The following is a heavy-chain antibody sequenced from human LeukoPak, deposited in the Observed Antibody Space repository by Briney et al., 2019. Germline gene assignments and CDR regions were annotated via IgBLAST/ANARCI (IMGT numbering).Heavy chain of an antibody. Sequence: ASVKVSCKVSGYTLTELSMYWVRQAPGKGLEWMGGFDPEDGETIYAQKFQGRVTVTEDTSTDTAYMELSSLRSEDTAVYYCATAGYCSSTSCYIRMDVWGQGTTVTVSS. J-gene: IGHJ6*02. CDR1: GYTLTELS. D-gene: IGHD2-2*02. CDR3: ATAGYCSSTSCYIRMDV. V-gene: IGHV1-24*01. CDR2: FDPEDGET.